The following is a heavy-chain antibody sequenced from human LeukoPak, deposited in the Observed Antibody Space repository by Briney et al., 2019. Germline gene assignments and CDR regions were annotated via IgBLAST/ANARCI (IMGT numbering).Heavy chain of an antibody. V-gene: IGHV3-23*01. CDR1: GFTFSSYG. D-gene: IGHD3-22*01. Sequence: PGGSLRLSCAASGFTFSSYGMSWVRQAPGKGLEWVSAISGSGGSTYYADSVKGRFTISRDNSKNTLYLQMNSLRAEDTAVYYCAKDGRCYYDSSGYYFNYWGQGTLVTVSS. CDR3: AKDGRCYYDSSGYYFNY. CDR2: ISGSGGST. J-gene: IGHJ4*02.